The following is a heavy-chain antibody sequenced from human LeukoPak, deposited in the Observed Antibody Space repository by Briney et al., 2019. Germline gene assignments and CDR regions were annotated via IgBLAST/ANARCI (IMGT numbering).Heavy chain of an antibody. V-gene: IGHV1-69*04. Sequence: ASVKVSCKASGGTFSSYAISWVRQAPGQGLEWMGRIIPILGIANYAQKFQGRVTITADKSTNTAYMELSSLRSEDTAVYYCASMEWDPVTSEKGVDYWGQGTLVTVSS. CDR1: GGTFSSYA. D-gene: IGHD3-3*01. CDR3: ASMEWDPVTSEKGVDY. J-gene: IGHJ4*02. CDR2: IIPILGIA.